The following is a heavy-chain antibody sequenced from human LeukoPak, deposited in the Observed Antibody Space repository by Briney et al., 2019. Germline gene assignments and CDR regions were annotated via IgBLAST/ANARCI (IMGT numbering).Heavy chain of an antibody. J-gene: IGHJ4*02. D-gene: IGHD3-10*01. CDR1: GYTFTSYY. CDR2: INPSGGST. V-gene: IGHV1-46*01. CDR3: ATFEMVRGVFDY. Sequence: GASVKVSCKASGYTFTSYYMHWVRQAPGQGLEWMGIINPSGGSTSYAQKFQGRVTMTRDTSTSTVYMELSSLRSEDTAVYYCATFEMVRGVFDYWGQGTLVTVFS.